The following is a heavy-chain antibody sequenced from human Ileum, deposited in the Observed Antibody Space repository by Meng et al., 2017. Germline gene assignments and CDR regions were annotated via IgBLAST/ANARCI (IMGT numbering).Heavy chain of an antibody. V-gene: IGHV4-61*08. CDR1: GGSVSSDGFQ. CDR2: AST. D-gene: IGHD7-27*01. J-gene: IGHJ4*02. CDR3: ARDHWGSLDY. Sequence: QVQLHGSGPGLARPPGTLSPTCTVSGGSVSSDGFQWGWVRQPPGKGLEWIGYASTNYNPSLKSRVTISLDTSKNQFSLELSSVTAADTAVYYCARDHWGSLDYWGQGILVTGSS.